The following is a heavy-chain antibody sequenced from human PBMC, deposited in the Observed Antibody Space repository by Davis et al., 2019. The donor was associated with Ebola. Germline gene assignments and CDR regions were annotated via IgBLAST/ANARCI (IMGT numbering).Heavy chain of an antibody. J-gene: IGHJ4*02. Sequence: GESLKISCAVSGITFSRYAMHWVRQAPGRGLEWVTDIAYDGRYESYAESVKGRFTISRDNSKSTLYLQMNSLRLEDTAVYYRVRDYNDGIGRFDYWGQGTLVTVSS. CDR2: IAYDGRYE. D-gene: IGHD3-16*01. CDR3: VRDYNDGIGRFDY. V-gene: IGHV3-30*04. CDR1: GITFSRYA.